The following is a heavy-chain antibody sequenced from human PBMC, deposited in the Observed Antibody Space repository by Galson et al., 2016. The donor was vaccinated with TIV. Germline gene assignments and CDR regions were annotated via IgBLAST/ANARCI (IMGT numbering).Heavy chain of an antibody. CDR2: IMPIFGTP. Sequence: SVKVSCKASGGTLSSYAFGWVRQAPGQGLEWMGGIMPIFGTPEYAQKFQGRLTITADASTSTAYMELSSLTSEDPAVYYCARLCTDYSPDNYYLDVWGEGTLCTVSS. J-gene: IGHJ6*03. V-gene: IGHV1-69*13. CDR3: ARLCTDYSPDNYYLDV. D-gene: IGHD3/OR15-3a*01. CDR1: GGTLSSYA.